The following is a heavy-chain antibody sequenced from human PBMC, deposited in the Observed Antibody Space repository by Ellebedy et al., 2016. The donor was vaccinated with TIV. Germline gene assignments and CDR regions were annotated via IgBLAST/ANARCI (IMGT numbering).Heavy chain of an antibody. D-gene: IGHD3-9*01. CDR1: GFTFSSYW. V-gene: IGHV3-74*01. CDR3: AALDMGNDF. Sequence: GESLKISCAASGFTFSSYWMHWVRQAPGKGLVWVSRINSDGSSTSYADSVKGRFTISRDNARNTLYLQMNSLRAEDTAVYYCAALDMGNDFWGQGTLVTVSS. CDR2: INSDGSST. J-gene: IGHJ4*02.